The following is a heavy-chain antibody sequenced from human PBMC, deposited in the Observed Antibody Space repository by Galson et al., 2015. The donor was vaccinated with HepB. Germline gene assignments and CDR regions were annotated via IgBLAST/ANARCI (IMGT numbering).Heavy chain of an antibody. J-gene: IGHJ6*02. CDR2: ISGSGGST. D-gene: IGHD3-3*01. Sequence: SLRLSCAASGFTFSSYAMSWVRQAPGKGLEWVSAISGSGGSTYYADSVKGRFTISRDNSKNTLYLQMNSLRAEDTAVYYCAKDSFVDFWSGLSYGMDVWGQGTTVTVSS. V-gene: IGHV3-23*01. CDR3: AKDSFVDFWSGLSYGMDV. CDR1: GFTFSSYA.